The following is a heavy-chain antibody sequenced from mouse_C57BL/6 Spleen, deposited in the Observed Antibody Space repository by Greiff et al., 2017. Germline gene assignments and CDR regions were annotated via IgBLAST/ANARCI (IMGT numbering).Heavy chain of an antibody. CDR2: IRNKANGYTT. J-gene: IGHJ2*01. CDR1: GFTFTDYY. V-gene: IGHV7-3*01. Sequence: EVQLVESGGGLVQPGGSLSLSCAASGFTFTDYYMSWVRQPPGKALEWLGFIRNKANGYTTEYSASVKGRFTISRDNSQSILYLQMNALRAEDSATYYCARHYYGSSPLFDYWGQGTTLTVSS. D-gene: IGHD1-1*01. CDR3: ARHYYGSSPLFDY.